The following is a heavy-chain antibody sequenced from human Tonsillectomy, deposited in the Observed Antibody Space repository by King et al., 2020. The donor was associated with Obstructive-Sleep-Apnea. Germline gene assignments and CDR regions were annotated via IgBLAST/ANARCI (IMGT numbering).Heavy chain of an antibody. CDR2: IYHSGST. CDR1: GYSISSGYY. V-gene: IGHV4-38-2*02. Sequence: QLQESGPGLVKPSETLSLPCTVSGYSISSGYYWGWIRQPPGKGLEWIGSIYHSGSTYYNPALKSRVTISVDTPQNQFSLKLSSGTAADTAVYYCARDKMVYAHHWSDPWGQGTLVTVSA. D-gene: IGHD2-8*01. J-gene: IGHJ5*02. CDR3: ARDKMVYAHHWSDP.